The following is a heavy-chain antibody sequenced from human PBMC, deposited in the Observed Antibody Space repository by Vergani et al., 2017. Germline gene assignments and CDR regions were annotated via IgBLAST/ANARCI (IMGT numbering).Heavy chain of an antibody. CDR3: AKEVGDIVVVPAAKVYYGMDV. CDR2: ISYDGSNK. CDR1: GFTFSSYG. J-gene: IGHJ6*02. D-gene: IGHD2-2*01. Sequence: QVQLVESGGGVVQPGRSLRLSCAASGFTFSSYGMHWVRQAPGKGLEWVAVISYDGSNKYYADSVKGRFTISRDNSKNTLYLQMNSLRAEDTAVYYCAKEVGDIVVVPAAKVYYGMDVWGQGTTVTVSS. V-gene: IGHV3-30*18.